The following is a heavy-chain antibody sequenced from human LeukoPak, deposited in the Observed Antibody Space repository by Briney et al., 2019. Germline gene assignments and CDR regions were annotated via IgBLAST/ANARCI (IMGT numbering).Heavy chain of an antibody. J-gene: IGHJ4*02. V-gene: IGHV4-34*01. CDR3: TRMTTGHDY. Sequence: SETLSLTCAVSGVSFNDYYWSWVRQTPGKGLEWIGEINHSGYTNDSPSLKSRVTLSIDTSRKQFSLNLRSVTFADTGIYYCTRMTTGHDYWGQGTLVTVSS. CDR1: GVSFNDYY. CDR2: INHSGYT. D-gene: IGHD4-17*01.